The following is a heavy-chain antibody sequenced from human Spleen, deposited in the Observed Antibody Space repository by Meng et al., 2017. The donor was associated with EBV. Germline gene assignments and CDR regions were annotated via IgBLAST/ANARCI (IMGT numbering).Heavy chain of an antibody. J-gene: IGHJ4*02. CDR3: VHKLPDTAVAFDY. CDR1: GFPLRTSGVG. V-gene: IGHV2-5*02. D-gene: IGHD5-18*01. Sequence: QLPLKVSGPSLVNPNPTLTLTSYFSGFPLRTSGVGVGWLRQPPGKALEWLSLIYWDDDRRFSPSLKNRLTITKDTYKNQVVLTMTNMDPVDTATYYCVHKLPDTAVAFDYWGQGTLVTVSS. CDR2: IYWDDDR.